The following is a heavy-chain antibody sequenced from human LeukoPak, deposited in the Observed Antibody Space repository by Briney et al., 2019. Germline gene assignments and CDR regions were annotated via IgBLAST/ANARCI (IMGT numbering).Heavy chain of an antibody. Sequence: GRSLRLSCAASGFTFSSYGMHWVRQAPGKGLEWVAVISYDGSNKYYADSVKGRFTISRDNSKNTLYLQMNSLRAEDTAVYYCAKDREMATIFRYFDYWGQGTLVTVSS. CDR2: ISYDGSNK. J-gene: IGHJ4*02. V-gene: IGHV3-30*18. CDR1: GFTFSSYG. CDR3: AKDREMATIFRYFDY. D-gene: IGHD5-24*01.